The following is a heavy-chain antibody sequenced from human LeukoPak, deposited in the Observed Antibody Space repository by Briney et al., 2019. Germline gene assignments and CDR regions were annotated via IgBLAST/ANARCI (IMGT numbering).Heavy chain of an antibody. CDR2: IYYSGST. Sequence: PSETLSLTCTVSGGSISSSSYYWGWIRQPPGKGLEWIGSIYYSGSTYYNPSLKSRVTISVDTSKNQFSLKLSSVTAADTAVYYCARYNYYDSSGYPRHWGQGTLVTVSS. CDR3: ARYNYYDSSGYPRH. J-gene: IGHJ4*02. V-gene: IGHV4-39*07. CDR1: GGSISSSSYY. D-gene: IGHD3-22*01.